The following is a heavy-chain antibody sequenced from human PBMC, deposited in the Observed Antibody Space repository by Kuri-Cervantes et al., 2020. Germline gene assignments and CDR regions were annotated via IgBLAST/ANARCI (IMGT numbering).Heavy chain of an antibody. CDR3: ARVPNYDFWSGYYGNNWFDP. J-gene: IGHJ5*02. Sequence: SETLSLTCTVSGGSISSSSYYWGWNRQPQGKGLEWIGGIYYSGSTYYNPSLKSRVTISVDTSKNQFSLKLSSVTAADTAVYYCARVPNYDFWSGYYGNNWFDPWGQGTLVTVSS. CDR1: GGSISSSSYY. CDR2: IYYSGST. D-gene: IGHD3-3*01. V-gene: IGHV4-39*07.